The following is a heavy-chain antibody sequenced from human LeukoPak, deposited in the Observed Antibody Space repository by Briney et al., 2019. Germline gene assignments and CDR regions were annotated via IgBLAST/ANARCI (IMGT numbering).Heavy chain of an antibody. V-gene: IGHV4-39*01. CDR2: IYYSGST. CDR1: GGSISSSSYY. J-gene: IGHJ4*02. D-gene: IGHD5-18*01. CDR3: ARHTLGYSYGRYFDY. Sequence: SSETLSLTCTVCGGSISSSSYYWRWIRQPPGKVREWIGGIYYSGSTYYNPSLKSRVTISVDTSKHQYSLKLSSVTAADTAVYYCARHTLGYSYGRYFDYWGQGTLVTVSS.